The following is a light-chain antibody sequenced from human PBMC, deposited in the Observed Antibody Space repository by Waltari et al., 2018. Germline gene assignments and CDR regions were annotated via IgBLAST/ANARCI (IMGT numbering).Light chain of an antibody. V-gene: IGLV2-14*01. CDR2: AVS. J-gene: IGLJ1*01. CDR3: SSYTTNRHYV. CDR1: NSDVGAYDY. Sequence: QSDLTQPASVSGSPGQSITISCTGTNSDVGAYDYVSWYQQYPGKAPKLVIFAVSSRPSGASGRFSGSKSGNTASLIISHLQAEDEADYYCSSYTTNRHYVFGAGTKVTVL.